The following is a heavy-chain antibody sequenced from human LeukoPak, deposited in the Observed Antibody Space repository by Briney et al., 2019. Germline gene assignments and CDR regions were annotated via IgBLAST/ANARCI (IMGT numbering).Heavy chain of an antibody. V-gene: IGHV3-43D*03. Sequence: GGSLRLSCAASGFTFDGYAMHWVRQAPGKGLEWVSVISWDGGTTYYADSVKGRFTISRDNAKNSLSLQMNSLRAEDTAVYYCATVGRAFDFWGQGTMVTVSS. CDR2: ISWDGGTT. D-gene: IGHD3-16*01. CDR1: GFTFDGYA. CDR3: ATVGRAFDF. J-gene: IGHJ3*01.